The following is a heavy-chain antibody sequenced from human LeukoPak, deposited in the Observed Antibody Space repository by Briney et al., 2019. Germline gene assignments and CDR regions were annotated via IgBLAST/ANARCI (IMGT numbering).Heavy chain of an antibody. J-gene: IGHJ6*03. Sequence: GGSLRLSCAASRFTFSSYGMHWVRQAPGKGLEWVAYIQYDGSNEQYADSVKGRFSISRDSSKNILYLQMNSLRAEDTAVYYCAKRYPGSSSWYVPYYYYMDVWGKGTTVTVSS. D-gene: IGHD6-13*01. CDR3: AKRYPGSSSWYVPYYYYMDV. CDR2: IQYDGSNE. CDR1: RFTFSSYG. V-gene: IGHV3-30*02.